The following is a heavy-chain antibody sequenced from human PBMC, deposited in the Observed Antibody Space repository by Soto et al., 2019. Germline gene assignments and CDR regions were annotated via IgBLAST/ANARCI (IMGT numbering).Heavy chain of an antibody. D-gene: IGHD3-22*01. J-gene: IGHJ4*02. V-gene: IGHV4-39*01. Sequence: SETLSLTCTVSGGSISSSSYYWGWIRQPPGKGLEWIGSIYYSGSTYYNPSLKSRGTISVDTSKNQFSLKLSSVTAADTAVYYCASYDSSGYYYGDFDYWGQGTLVTVSS. CDR3: ASYDSSGYYYGDFDY. CDR2: IYYSGST. CDR1: GGSISSSSYY.